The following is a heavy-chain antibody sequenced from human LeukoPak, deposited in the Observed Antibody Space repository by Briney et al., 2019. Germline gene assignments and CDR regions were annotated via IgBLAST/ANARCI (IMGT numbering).Heavy chain of an antibody. Sequence: GGSLRLSCAASGFTFSSNWMSWVRQAPGKGLEWVANIKEDGSQKYYVDSVKGRFTVSRDNAKNSLYLQMDSLRVEDTAVYFCVRPHNRVYDYWGQGTLVTVSS. V-gene: IGHV3-7*04. CDR1: GFTFSSNW. CDR3: VRPHNRVYDY. D-gene: IGHD2/OR15-2a*01. CDR2: IKEDGSQK. J-gene: IGHJ4*02.